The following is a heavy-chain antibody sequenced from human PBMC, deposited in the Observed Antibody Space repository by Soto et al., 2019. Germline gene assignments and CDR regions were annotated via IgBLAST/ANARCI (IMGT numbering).Heavy chain of an antibody. CDR3: ARDVGNFYDSSPTGQFDF. J-gene: IGHJ4*02. V-gene: IGHV4-4*02. Sequence: KPSETLSLTCAVSGDSITRSNWWSWVRQPPGKGLEWIGEIHYSGVINYNPSLKSRVTISVDKSKNQFSLGLRSVTAADTAVYYCARDVGNFYDSSPTGQFDFWGQGTLVTVSS. D-gene: IGHD3-22*01. CDR1: GDSITRSNW. CDR2: IHYSGVI.